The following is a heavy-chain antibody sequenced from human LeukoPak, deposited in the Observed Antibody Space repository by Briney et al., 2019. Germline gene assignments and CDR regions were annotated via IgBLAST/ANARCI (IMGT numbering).Heavy chain of an antibody. CDR3: ARGVRFPTPAFDY. D-gene: IGHD3-3*01. Sequence: PSETLSLTCAVYGGSFSGYYWSWIRQPPGKGLEWIGEINHSGSTNYNPSFKSRVTISVDTSKNQFSLKLSSVTAADTAVYYCARGVRFPTPAFDYWGQGTLVTVSS. J-gene: IGHJ4*02. V-gene: IGHV4-34*01. CDR2: INHSGST. CDR1: GGSFSGYY.